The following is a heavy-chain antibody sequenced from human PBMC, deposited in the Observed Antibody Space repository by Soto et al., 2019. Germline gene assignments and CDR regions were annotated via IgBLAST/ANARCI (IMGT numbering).Heavy chain of an antibody. J-gene: IGHJ2*01. D-gene: IGHD6-19*01. V-gene: IGHV3-74*01. CDR2: INSDGSST. CDR3: ARDQAVAGPLEVSYWYFDL. CDR1: GFTFSSYW. Sequence: GGSLRLSCAASGFTFSSYWMHWVRQAPGKGLVWVSRINSDGSSTSYADSVKGRFTISRDNAKNTLYLQMNSLRAEDTAVYYCARDQAVAGPLEVSYWYFDLWGRGTLVTVSS.